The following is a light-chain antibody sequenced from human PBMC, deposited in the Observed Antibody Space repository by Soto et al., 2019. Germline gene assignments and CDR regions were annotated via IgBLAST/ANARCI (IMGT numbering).Light chain of an antibody. CDR3: SSYTLRNTLVL. CDR1: SSDVGGYNF. J-gene: IGLJ3*02. CDR2: EVS. V-gene: IGLV2-14*01. Sequence: QSVLTQPASVSGSPGQSITISCTGTSSDVGGYNFVSWYQQHPGKAPRLIIYEVSSRPSGVSYRFSGSKSGNTASLTISGLRAEDEADYYCSSYTLRNTLVLFGGGTKLTVL.